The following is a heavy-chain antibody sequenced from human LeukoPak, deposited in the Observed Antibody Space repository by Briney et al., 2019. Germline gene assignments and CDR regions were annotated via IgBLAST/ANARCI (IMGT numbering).Heavy chain of an antibody. J-gene: IGHJ4*02. CDR3: ARDKGFCSITIGAYYFDY. D-gene: IGHD2-2*01. Sequence: GSLRLSCAVSGFTFSSYEMNWVRQAPGKGLEWLSYITSSGSTIYYADSVKGRFTISRDNAKNSLYLQMNSLRAEDTAIYYCARDKGFCSITIGAYYFDYGGRGPLVTVS. CDR1: GFTFSSYE. V-gene: IGHV3-48*03. CDR2: ITSSGSTI.